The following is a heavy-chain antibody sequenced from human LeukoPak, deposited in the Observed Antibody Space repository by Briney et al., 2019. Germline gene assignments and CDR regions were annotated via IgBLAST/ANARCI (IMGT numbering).Heavy chain of an antibody. Sequence: GGSLRLSCTASGFSFRSFAMSWVRQAPGQGLEWVSSISGGGEDKYYADSVKGRFTISRDNSETTLYLQMNSLGADDTALYYCARTIAQYTNTWLYYYYGLDVWGQGTTVTVSS. CDR3: ARTIAQYTNTWLYYYYGLDV. D-gene: IGHD6-13*01. J-gene: IGHJ6*02. CDR2: ISGGGEDK. V-gene: IGHV3-23*01. CDR1: GFSFRSFA.